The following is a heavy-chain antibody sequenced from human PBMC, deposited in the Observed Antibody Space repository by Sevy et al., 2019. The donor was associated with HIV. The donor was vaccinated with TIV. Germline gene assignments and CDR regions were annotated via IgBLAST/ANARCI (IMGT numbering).Heavy chain of an antibody. J-gene: IGHJ6*02. CDR1: GGSISGYY. V-gene: IGHV4-59*12. CDR2: IYHSGGT. Sequence: SETLSLTCSVSGGSISGYYWSWIRQPPEKGLEWIGYIYHSGGTIYNPSLNSRVTISVDTAKTQFSLKLTSVTAADTAVYYCARRGQLANSYYGMDVWGQGTTVTVSS. D-gene: IGHD3-10*01. CDR3: ARRGQLANSYYGMDV.